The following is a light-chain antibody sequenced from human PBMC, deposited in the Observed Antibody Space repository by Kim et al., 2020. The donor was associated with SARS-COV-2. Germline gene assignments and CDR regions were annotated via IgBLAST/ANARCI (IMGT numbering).Light chain of an antibody. CDR2: AVS. V-gene: IGKV3-20*01. J-gene: IGKJ4*01. CDR3: QQYGNSPLT. Sequence: EVVLTQSPATLSLSPGERATLSCRASQNIFSNYLAWYQQKPGHAPRLLIYAVSSRVTGIPDRFSGSGSGTDFTLTINRLEPEDFAVYYCQQYGNSPLTFGGGTKVDIK. CDR1: QNIFSNY.